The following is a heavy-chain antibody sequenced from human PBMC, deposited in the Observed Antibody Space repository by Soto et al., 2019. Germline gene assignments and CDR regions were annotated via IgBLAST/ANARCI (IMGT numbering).Heavy chain of an antibody. J-gene: IGHJ4*02. V-gene: IGHV1-18*01. D-gene: IGHD6-6*01. CDR2: ISAYNGNT. Sequence: VSVKVSCKASGYTFTSYGISWVRQAPGQGLEWMGWISAYNGNTNYAQKLQGRVTMTTDTSTSTAYMELRSLRSDDTAVYYCARTFRQLVFMTYWGQGTLVTVSS. CDR1: GYTFTSYG. CDR3: ARTFRQLVFMTY.